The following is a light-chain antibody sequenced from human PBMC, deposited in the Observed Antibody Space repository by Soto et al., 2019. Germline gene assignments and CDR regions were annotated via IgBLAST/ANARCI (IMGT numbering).Light chain of an antibody. CDR2: KAS. CDR3: QQYSSYSTWT. V-gene: IGKV1-5*03. CDR1: QTISSW. J-gene: IGKJ1*01. Sequence: DIQMTQSPSTLSASVGDRVTITCRASQTISSWLAWYQQKPGKAPNLLIYKASTLESGVPSRFSGSGSGTEFTLTISSLQPDDFATYSCQQYSSYSTWTFGHGTKVDIK.